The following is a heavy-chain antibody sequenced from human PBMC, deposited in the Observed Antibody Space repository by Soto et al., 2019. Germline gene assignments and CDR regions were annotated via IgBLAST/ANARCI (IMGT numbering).Heavy chain of an antibody. CDR1: GFVVSDNY. CDR2: IYNTGNT. CDR3: ATETHGYSNGWTI. J-gene: IGHJ3*02. V-gene: IGHV3-53*02. D-gene: IGHD6-19*01. Sequence: EVQLVETGGGLTQPGGSLKLSCSASGFVVSDNYMTWVRQAPGKGLQWVSVIYNTGNTYYADSVKGRFTVSRDSSRNALVLQMNNLRTDDTAVYYCATETHGYSNGWTIWGQGTRVTVSS.